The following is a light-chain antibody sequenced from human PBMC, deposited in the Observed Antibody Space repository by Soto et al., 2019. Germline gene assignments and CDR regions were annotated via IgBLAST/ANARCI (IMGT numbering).Light chain of an antibody. V-gene: IGLV2-14*01. CDR2: DVN. Sequence: QSVLTQPASMSGSPGQSITISCTGSSSDIGAYNYVSWYRQVPGKAPKLMINDVNNRPSGVSSRFSGSKSGNTASLTISGLQAEDEADYYCASYTSHTTLIFGGGTQLTVL. J-gene: IGLJ2*01. CDR1: SSDIGAYNY. CDR3: ASYTSHTTLI.